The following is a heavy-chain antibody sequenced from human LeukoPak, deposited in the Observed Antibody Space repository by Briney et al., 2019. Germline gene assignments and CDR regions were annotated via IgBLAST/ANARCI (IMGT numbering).Heavy chain of an antibody. Sequence: GGSLRLSCAASGFTFSRSWMSWVRQAPGKGLDWVANINPDGSETNYMDSVKGRFTIARDNGMNSLYLQMNSLSAEDTSLYYCVRGGSSSNHFASWGQGALVTVSS. CDR3: VRGGSSSNHFAS. V-gene: IGHV3-7*01. CDR1: GFTFSRSW. CDR2: INPDGSET. D-gene: IGHD6-13*01. J-gene: IGHJ4*02.